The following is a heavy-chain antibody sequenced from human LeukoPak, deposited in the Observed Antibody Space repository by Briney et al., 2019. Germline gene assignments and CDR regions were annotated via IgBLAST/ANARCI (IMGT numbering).Heavy chain of an antibody. D-gene: IGHD3-22*01. CDR2: IKQDGSEK. CDR3: ARDQETYYYDSSGFRYFDY. J-gene: IGHJ4*02. CDR1: GFTFSSYW. V-gene: IGHV3-7*01. Sequence: PGGSLRLSCAASGFTFSSYWMSWVRQAPGKGLEWVANIKQDGSEKYYVDSVKGRFTISRDNAKNSLYLQMNSPRAEDTAVYYCARDQETYYYDSSGFRYFDYWGQGTLVTVSS.